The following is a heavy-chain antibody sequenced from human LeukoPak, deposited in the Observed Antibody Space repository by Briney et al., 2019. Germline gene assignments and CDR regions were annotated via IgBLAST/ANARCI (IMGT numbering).Heavy chain of an antibody. Sequence: GASVKVSCKAPGYTFTSYGISWVRQAPGQGLEWMGWISAYNGNTNYAQKLQGRVTMTTDTSTSTAYMELRGLRSDDTAVYYCARAARRRDNWFDPWGQGTLVTVSS. CDR3: ARAARRRDNWFDP. CDR2: ISAYNGNT. J-gene: IGHJ5*02. CDR1: GYTFTSYG. V-gene: IGHV1-18*04.